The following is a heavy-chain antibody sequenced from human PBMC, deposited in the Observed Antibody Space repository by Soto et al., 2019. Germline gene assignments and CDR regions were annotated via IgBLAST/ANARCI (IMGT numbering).Heavy chain of an antibody. D-gene: IGHD6-19*01. V-gene: IGHV3-66*01. CDR2: IYSGGST. Sequence: GGSLRLSCAASGFTVSSNYMSWVRQAPGKGLEWVSVIYSGGSTYYADSMKGRFTISRDNSKNTLYLQMNSLRAEDTAVYYCARGFVFSSAYSSGPQALGYWGQGTLVTVSS. CDR1: GFTVSSNY. J-gene: IGHJ4*02. CDR3: ARGFVFSSAYSSGPQALGY.